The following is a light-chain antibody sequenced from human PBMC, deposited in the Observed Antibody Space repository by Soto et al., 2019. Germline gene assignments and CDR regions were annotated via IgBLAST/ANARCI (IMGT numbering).Light chain of an antibody. V-gene: IGLV2-14*01. CDR2: EVS. J-gene: IGLJ2*01. Sequence: QSVLTQPASVSGSPGQSITISCTGTSSDVGSYNYVSWYQQHPGKAPKLMIYEVSNRPSGVSNRFSGSKSGNTASLTISGLQAEDEADYYCSSYTRTSTKVVFGGGTKLTVL. CDR1: SSDVGSYNY. CDR3: SSYTRTSTKVV.